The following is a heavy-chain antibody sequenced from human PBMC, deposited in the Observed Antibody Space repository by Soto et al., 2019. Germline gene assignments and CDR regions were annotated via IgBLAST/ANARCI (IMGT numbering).Heavy chain of an antibody. D-gene: IGHD3-10*01. CDR3: ATTRGLAVGGSFDY. V-gene: IGHV4-39*01. CDR1: GGSITRRSSY. J-gene: IGHJ4*02. CDR2: FYDGNT. Sequence: PSETLSLTCIVSGGSITRRSSYWAWSRQHPGKGLEWVGTFYDGNTYHNPSPRSRITIAVDTSTNQFSLKLNSVAAADTAFYYCATTRGLAVGGSFDYWGQGMLVTVSS.